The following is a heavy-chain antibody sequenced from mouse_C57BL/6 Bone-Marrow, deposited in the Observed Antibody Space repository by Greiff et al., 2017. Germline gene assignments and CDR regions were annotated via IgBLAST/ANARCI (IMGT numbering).Heavy chain of an antibody. Sequence: VQLQQSGAELARPGASVKLSCKASGYTFTSYGISWVKQRTGQGLEWIGEIYPRSGNTYYNEKFKGKATLTADKSSSTAYMGLRSLTSEDSAVYFCAREGVTTVVFDYWGQGTTLTVSS. CDR2: IYPRSGNT. CDR1: GYTFTSYG. J-gene: IGHJ2*01. CDR3: AREGVTTVVFDY. D-gene: IGHD1-1*01. V-gene: IGHV1-81*01.